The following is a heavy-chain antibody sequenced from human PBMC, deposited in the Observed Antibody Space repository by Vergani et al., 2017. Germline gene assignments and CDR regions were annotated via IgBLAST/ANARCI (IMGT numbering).Heavy chain of an antibody. Sequence: QVQLVQSGAEVKKPGSSVKVSCKASGGTFSSTTISWVRQAPGQGLEWMGGTIPIFGTANYAQKLQGRVTSTADKSTSSAYMELSSRRSEDTAVYCCAEGCSSTSCVPRAPLWGQGTLVTVSS. J-gene: IGHJ4*02. D-gene: IGHD2-2*01. CDR2: TIPIFGTA. V-gene: IGHV1-69*06. CDR3: AEGCSSTSCVPRAPL. CDR1: GGTFSSTT.